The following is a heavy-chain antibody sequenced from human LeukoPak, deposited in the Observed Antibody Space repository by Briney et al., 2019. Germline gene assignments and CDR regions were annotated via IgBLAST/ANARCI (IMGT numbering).Heavy chain of an antibody. D-gene: IGHD1-26*01. CDR2: ISSGSSTI. J-gene: IGHJ6*02. CDR1: GFTFSSYS. CDR3: TRLVGATDYYYGMDV. Sequence: LPGGSLRLSCAASGFTFSSYSMNWVRQAPGKGLEWVSYISSGSSTIYYADSVKGRFTISRDNVKNSLYLQMNSLRAEDTAVYYCTRLVGATDYYYGMDVWGQGTTVTVSS. V-gene: IGHV3-48*04.